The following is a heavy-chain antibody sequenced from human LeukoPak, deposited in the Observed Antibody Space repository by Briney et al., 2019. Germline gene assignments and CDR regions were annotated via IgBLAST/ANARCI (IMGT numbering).Heavy chain of an antibody. CDR1: GFSFSGYG. CDR2: ISYDGSDK. J-gene: IGHJ4*02. D-gene: IGHD3-22*01. V-gene: IGHV3-30*03. Sequence: PGRSLRLSCAASGFSFSGYGMHWVRQAPGKGLEWVAVISYDGSDKKYGDSVKGRFTISRDNSKNALYLQMNSLRAEDTAVYYCALNGRYYDSSPGGYFDYWGQGTLVTVSS. CDR3: ALNGRYYDSSPGGYFDY.